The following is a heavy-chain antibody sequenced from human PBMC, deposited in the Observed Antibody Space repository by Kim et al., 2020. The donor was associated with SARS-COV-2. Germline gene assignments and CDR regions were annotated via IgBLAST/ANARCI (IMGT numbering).Heavy chain of an antibody. CDR2: IYYSGST. D-gene: IGHD5-18*01. J-gene: IGHJ3*02. V-gene: IGHV4-59*08. Sequence: SETLSLTCTVSGGSISSYYWSWIRQPPGKGLEWIGYIYYSGSTNYNPSLKSRVTISVDTSKNQFSLKLSSVTAADTAVYYCASVDTAMAAFDIWGQRTMVTVSS. CDR1: GGSISSYY. CDR3: ASVDTAMAAFDI.